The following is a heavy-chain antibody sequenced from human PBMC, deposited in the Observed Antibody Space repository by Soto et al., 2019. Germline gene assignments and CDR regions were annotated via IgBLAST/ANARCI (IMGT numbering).Heavy chain of an antibody. V-gene: IGHV3-74*01. CDR1: GFTFSSYW. J-gene: IGHJ4*02. D-gene: IGHD3-22*01. CDR2: INSDGSSR. CDR3: ARVPSAYSYFDY. Sequence: GGSLRLSCAASGFTFSSYWMHWVRQAPGKGLVWVSRINSDGSSRTYADSVKGRFTISRDNAKNTLYLQMNSLRAEDTAVYYCARVPSAYSYFDYWGQGALVTVSS.